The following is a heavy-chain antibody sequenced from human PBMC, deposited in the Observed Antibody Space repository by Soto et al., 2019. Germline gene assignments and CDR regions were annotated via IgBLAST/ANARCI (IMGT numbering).Heavy chain of an antibody. V-gene: IGHV2-5*01. J-gene: IGHJ6*02. CDR3: AHRPNWGINGLGA. CDR2: IYWNDDK. CDR1: GFSLNTAGGG. Sequence: SGPTLVNPTQTLTLTCTLSGFSLNTAGGGVVWIRQSPGKALEWLALIYWNDDKRYSPSLNNRLTITRDTSRNQVVLTMTNRAPDDTGTYYCAHRPNWGINGLGAWGQGT. D-gene: IGHD7-27*01.